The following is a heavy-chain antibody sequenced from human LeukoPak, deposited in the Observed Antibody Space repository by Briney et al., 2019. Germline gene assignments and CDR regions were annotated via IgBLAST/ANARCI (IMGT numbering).Heavy chain of an antibody. Sequence: GGSLRLSCVESGFTFRSPWMTWVRQVPGRGPEWVANVNRDGSETYYLDSVKGRFTISKDNAKNSLYLQMNSLRAEDTALYHCARNNGMDVWGQGTTVIVSS. CDR2: VNRDGSET. V-gene: IGHV3-7*03. CDR3: ARNNGMDV. CDR1: GFTFRSPW. J-gene: IGHJ6*02.